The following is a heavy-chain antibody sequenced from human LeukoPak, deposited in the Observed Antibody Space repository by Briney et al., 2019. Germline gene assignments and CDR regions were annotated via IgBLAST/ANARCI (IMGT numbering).Heavy chain of an antibody. J-gene: IGHJ4*02. V-gene: IGHV4-34*01. D-gene: IGHD3-3*01. CDR2: INHSGST. CDR3: ARGQVDFWSGYHDY. CDR1: GGSSSGYY. Sequence: SETLSLTCAVYGGSSSGYYWSWIRQPPGKGLEWIGEINHSGSTNYNPSLKSRVTISVDTSKNQFSLRLSSVTAADTAVYYCARGQVDFWSGYHDYWGQGTLVTVSP.